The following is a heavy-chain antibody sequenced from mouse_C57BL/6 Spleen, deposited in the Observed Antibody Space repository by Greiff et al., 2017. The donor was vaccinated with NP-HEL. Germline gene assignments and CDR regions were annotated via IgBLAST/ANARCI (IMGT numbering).Heavy chain of an antibody. J-gene: IGHJ4*01. CDR3: ARQANWDDYYAMDY. CDR1: GFSLTSYG. CDR2: IWSDGST. Sequence: VMLVESGPGLVAPSQSLSITCTVSGFSLTSYGVHWVRQPPGKGLEWLVVIWSDGSTTYNSALKSRLSISKDNSKSQVFLKMNSLQTDDTAMYYCARQANWDDYYAMDYWGQGTSVTVSS. D-gene: IGHD4-1*01. V-gene: IGHV2-6-1*01.